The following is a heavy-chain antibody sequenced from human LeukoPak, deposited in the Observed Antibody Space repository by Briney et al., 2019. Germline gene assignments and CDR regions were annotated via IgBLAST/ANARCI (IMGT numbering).Heavy chain of an antibody. V-gene: IGHV1-24*01. Sequence: ASVKVSCKVSGYTLTELSIHWVRQAPGKGLEWMGGFDPEDGETIYAQKFQGRVTMTEDTSTDTAYMELSSLRSEDTAVYYCATDEVVVAANDAAFDIWGQGTMVTVSS. CDR2: FDPEDGET. D-gene: IGHD2-15*01. CDR3: ATDEVVVAANDAAFDI. CDR1: GYTLTELS. J-gene: IGHJ3*02.